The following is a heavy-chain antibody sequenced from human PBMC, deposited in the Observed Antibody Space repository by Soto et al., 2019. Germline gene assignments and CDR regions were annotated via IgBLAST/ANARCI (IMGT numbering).Heavy chain of an antibody. D-gene: IGHD5-12*01. CDR2: IYYSGST. CDR1: GGSISSSSYY. CDR3: ARRPRWLQIKGLFDY. V-gene: IGHV4-39*01. J-gene: IGHJ4*02. Sequence: SETLSLTCTVSGGSISSSSYYWGWIRQPPGKGLEWIGSIYYSGSTYYNPSLKSRVTISVDTSKNQFSLKLSSVTAADTAVYYCARRPRWLQIKGLFDYWGQGTLVTVS.